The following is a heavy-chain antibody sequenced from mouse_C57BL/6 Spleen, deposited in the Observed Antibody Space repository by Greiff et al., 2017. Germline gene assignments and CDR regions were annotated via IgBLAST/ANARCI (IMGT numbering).Heavy chain of an antibody. Sequence: QVQLQQSGAELARPGASVKMSCKASGYTFTSYTMHWVKQRPGQGLEWIGYINPTSGYTKYNQKFKDKATLTADTSSSPAYMQLSSLTSEDSAVYDCARYYYDYDWYFDVWGTGTTVTVSS. CDR1: GYTFTSYT. J-gene: IGHJ1*03. D-gene: IGHD2-4*01. V-gene: IGHV1-4*01. CDR3: ARYYYDYDWYFDV. CDR2: INPTSGYT.